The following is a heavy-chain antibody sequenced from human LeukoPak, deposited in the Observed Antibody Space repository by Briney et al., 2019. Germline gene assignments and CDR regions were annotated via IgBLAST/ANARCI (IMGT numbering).Heavy chain of an antibody. D-gene: IGHD6-13*01. CDR3: ARLRVYSRCFDY. CDR1: GYSISSDYY. J-gene: IGHJ4*02. Sequence: PSETLSLTCTVSGYSISSDYYWGWIRPPPGRGLEWIGTIYHSGSTYYNPSLKSRVTISVDTSKNQFSLKLSSVTAADTAVYYCARLRVYSRCFDYWGQGTLVTVSS. V-gene: IGHV4-38-2*02. CDR2: IYHSGST.